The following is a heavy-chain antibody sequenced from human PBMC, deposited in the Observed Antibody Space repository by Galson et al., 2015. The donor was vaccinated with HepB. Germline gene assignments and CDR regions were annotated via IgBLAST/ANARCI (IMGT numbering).Heavy chain of an antibody. CDR3: AKETLGVEGPLDL. Sequence: SLRLSCAASGFTFSNYGMHWVRQAPGKGLEWVAVIWYDGNGEYYADSVKGRFTISRDNSKNTLYLQMNSLRAEDTAVYYCAKETLGVEGPLDLWGQGTMVTVSS. CDR1: GFTFSNYG. CDR2: IWYDGNGE. V-gene: IGHV3-33*06. D-gene: IGHD3-3*01. J-gene: IGHJ3*01.